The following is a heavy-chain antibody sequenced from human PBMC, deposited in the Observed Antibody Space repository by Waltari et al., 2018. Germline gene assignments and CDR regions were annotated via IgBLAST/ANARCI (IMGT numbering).Heavy chain of an antibody. CDR2: MNANSGYT. J-gene: IGHJ4*02. Sequence: QVQLLQSGAEVKKPGTPVKVSCKASGYTFTSYDINWVRQAPGQGLEWMGWMNANSGYTSYAQRVTGSITMTRSTSISTAYLEMSGLRLDDTAVYYYARGENRTILDWGQGTLVTVSS. D-gene: IGHD1-1*01. V-gene: IGHV1-8*01. CDR3: ARGENRTILD. CDR1: GYTFTSYD.